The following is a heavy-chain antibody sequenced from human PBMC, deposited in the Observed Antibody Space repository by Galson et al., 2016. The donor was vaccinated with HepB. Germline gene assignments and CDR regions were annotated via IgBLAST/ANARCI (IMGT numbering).Heavy chain of an antibody. Sequence: QSGAEVKKPGESLKISCKSSGYSFTRHWIGWVRQMPGKGLEWMGIIYPGDSDTIYSPSFQGQVTISADKSISTAYLQWNSLKASDTAMYYCARRSGRWELLKDAFDIWGQGTMVTVSS. D-gene: IGHD3-10*01. V-gene: IGHV5-51*01. CDR2: IYPGDSDT. J-gene: IGHJ3*02. CDR3: ARRSGRWELLKDAFDI. CDR1: GYSFTRHW.